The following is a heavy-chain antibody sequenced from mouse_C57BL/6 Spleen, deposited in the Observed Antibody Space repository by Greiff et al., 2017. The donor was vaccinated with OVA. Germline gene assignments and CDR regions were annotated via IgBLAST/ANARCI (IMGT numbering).Heavy chain of an antibody. CDR2: IYPGDGDT. Sequence: QVQLKQSGAELVKPGASVKISCKASGYAFSSYWMNWVKQRPGKGLEWIGQIYPGDGDTNYNGKFKGKATLTADKSSSTAYMQLSSLTSEDSAVYFCAREDYGNSFDYWGQGTTLTVSS. CDR3: AREDYGNSFDY. J-gene: IGHJ2*01. D-gene: IGHD2-1*01. CDR1: GYAFSSYW. V-gene: IGHV1-80*01.